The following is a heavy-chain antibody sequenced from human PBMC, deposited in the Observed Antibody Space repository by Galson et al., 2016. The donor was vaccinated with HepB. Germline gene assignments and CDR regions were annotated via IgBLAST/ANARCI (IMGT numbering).Heavy chain of an antibody. Sequence: SLRLSCAASGFTFSSNAMGWVRQAPGKGLEWVAVILYDGTNKNHADSVKGRFTISRDNSKNTLYLQMKSLTTEDTAVYYCVKDIAPAGIGVGDYWGHGTLVTVSS. CDR1: GFTFSSNA. V-gene: IGHV3-30*18. D-gene: IGHD6-13*01. CDR2: ILYDGTNK. J-gene: IGHJ4*01. CDR3: VKDIAPAGIGVGDY.